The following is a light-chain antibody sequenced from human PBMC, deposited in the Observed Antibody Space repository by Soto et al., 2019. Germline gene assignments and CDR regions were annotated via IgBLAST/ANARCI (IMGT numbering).Light chain of an antibody. Sequence: QSVLTQPASVSGSPGQSITISCTGTSSDVGGYNYVSWYQQHPGKVPKLIIFDVSDRPSGVSNRFSGSKSGNTASLTISGLQAEDGADYYCSSFTSSRTTVFGGGTKLTVL. CDR3: SSFTSSRTTV. CDR2: DVS. CDR1: SSDVGGYNY. V-gene: IGLV2-14*03. J-gene: IGLJ2*01.